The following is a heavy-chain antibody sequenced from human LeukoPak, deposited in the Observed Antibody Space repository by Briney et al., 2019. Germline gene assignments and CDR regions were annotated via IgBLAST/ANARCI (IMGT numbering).Heavy chain of an antibody. CDR1: GYTFPSYF. CDR2: INPSGGST. CDR3: ARSGVLDSTPGAFDI. Sequence: ASVKVSCKASGYTFPSYFMHWVRQAPAQGREWVGIINPSGGSTSYAQKFQGRVTMTRDTSTSTVYMELSSLRSEDTAVYYCARSGVLDSTPGAFDIWGQGTMVTVSS. J-gene: IGHJ3*02. D-gene: IGHD3/OR15-3a*01. V-gene: IGHV1-46*01.